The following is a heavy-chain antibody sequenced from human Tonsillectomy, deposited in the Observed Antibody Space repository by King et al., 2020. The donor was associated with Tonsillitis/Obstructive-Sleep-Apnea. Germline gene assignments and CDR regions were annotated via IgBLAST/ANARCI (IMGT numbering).Heavy chain of an antibody. CDR2: INSDGSST. V-gene: IGHV3-74*01. Sequence: VQLVESGGDLVQPGGSLRLSCAASRFTFSSYWMHWVRHPPGKGLVWVSRINSDGSSTTYADSVKGRFTISRDNAKNTLYLQMNSLRAEDTAVYYCARTEYSNNDWYFDLWGRGTLVTVSS. J-gene: IGHJ2*01. D-gene: IGHD6-6*01. CDR1: RFTFSSYW. CDR3: ARTEYSNNDWYFDL.